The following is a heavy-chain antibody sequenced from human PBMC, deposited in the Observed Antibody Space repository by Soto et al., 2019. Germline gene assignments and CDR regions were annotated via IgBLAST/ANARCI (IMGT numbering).Heavy chain of an antibody. D-gene: IGHD2-2*02. CDR2: IYYSGST. J-gene: IGHJ5*02. CDR1: GGSISSGDYY. Sequence: SETLSLTCTVSGGSISSGDYYWSWIRQPPGKGLEWIGYIYYSGSTYYKKYLKNRVTISVDTSKNQISLKQTSVTAADTAVYYCARGLEDIVLVPAAIRFDPWGQGTLVT. V-gene: IGHV4-30-4*01. CDR3: ARGLEDIVLVPAAIRFDP.